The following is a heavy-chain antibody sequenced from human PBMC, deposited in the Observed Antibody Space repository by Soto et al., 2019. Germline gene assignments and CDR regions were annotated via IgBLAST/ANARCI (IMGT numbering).Heavy chain of an antibody. CDR1: GFTFSSYG. CDR3: ARDTPKGYVEMATITLYYGMDV. J-gene: IGHJ6*02. CDR2: IWYDGSNK. Sequence: GGSLRLSCAASGFTFSSYGMHWVRQAPGKGLEWVAVIWYDGSNKYYADSVKGRFTISRDNSKNTLYLQMNSLRAEDTAVYYCARDTPKGYVEMATITLYYGMDVWGQGTTVTVSS. V-gene: IGHV3-33*01. D-gene: IGHD5-12*01.